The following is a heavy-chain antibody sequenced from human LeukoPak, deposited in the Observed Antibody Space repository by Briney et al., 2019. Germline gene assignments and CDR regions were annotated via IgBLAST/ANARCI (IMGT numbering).Heavy chain of an antibody. CDR2: FSSSSSYI. D-gene: IGHD3-22*01. Sequence: GGSLTLSCALSGFTFCRYSMNWVRQSPGRGVECVSSFSSSSSYIYYADSVKGRFTISRDNAKNSLYLQMNSLRAEDTAVYYCARSYYYDSSGYYRAFDYWGQGTLVTVSS. J-gene: IGHJ4*02. CDR3: ARSYYYDSSGYYRAFDY. CDR1: GFTFCRYS. V-gene: IGHV3-21*01.